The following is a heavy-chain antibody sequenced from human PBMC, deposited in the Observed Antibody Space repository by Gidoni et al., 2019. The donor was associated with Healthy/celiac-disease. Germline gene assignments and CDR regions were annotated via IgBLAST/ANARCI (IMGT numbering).Heavy chain of an antibody. CDR1: GGSISSSSYY. CDR2: IYTRGST. V-gene: IGHV4-61*02. J-gene: IGHJ4*02. D-gene: IGHD4-17*01. CDR3: ARCPSYGDLEYYFDY. Sequence: QVQLQESGPGLVQPSQTLSLTCTVSGGSISSSSYYWSWIRPPAGKGLEWIGRIYTRGSTNYNPSLKSRVTISVDTSKNQFSLKLSSVTAADTAVYYCARCPSYGDLEYYFDYWGQGTLVTVSS.